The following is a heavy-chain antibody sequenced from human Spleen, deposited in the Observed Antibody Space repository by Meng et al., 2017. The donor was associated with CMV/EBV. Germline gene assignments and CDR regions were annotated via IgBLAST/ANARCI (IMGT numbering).Heavy chain of an antibody. J-gene: IGHJ6*02. CDR1: GFTFSSYA. Sequence: GESLKISCAASGFTFSSYAMSWVRQAPGKGLEWVSAISGSGGSTYYADSVKGRFTISRDNSKNTLYLQMNSLRAEDTAVYYCAKDFPHKNYYYGMDVWGQGTTVTVSS. V-gene: IGHV3-23*01. CDR2: ISGSGGST. CDR3: AKDFPHKNYYYGMDV.